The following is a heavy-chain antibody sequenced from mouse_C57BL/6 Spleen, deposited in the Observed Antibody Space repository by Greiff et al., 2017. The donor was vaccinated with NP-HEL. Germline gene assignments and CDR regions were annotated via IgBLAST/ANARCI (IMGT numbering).Heavy chain of an antibody. Sequence: EVQLQQSGPELVKPGASVKISCKASGYTFTDYYMNWVKQSHGKSLEWIGDINPNNGGTSYNQKFKGKATLTVDKSSSTAYMELRSLTSEDSAVYYCERWGKTGPMDYWGQGTSVTVSS. CDR1: GYTFTDYY. V-gene: IGHV1-26*01. CDR3: ERWGKTGPMDY. J-gene: IGHJ4*01. CDR2: INPNNGGT. D-gene: IGHD4-1*01.